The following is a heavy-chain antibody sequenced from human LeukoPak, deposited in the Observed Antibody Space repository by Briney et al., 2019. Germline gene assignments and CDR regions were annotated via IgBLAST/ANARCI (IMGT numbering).Heavy chain of an antibody. CDR3: ARPRRYSSSWYGPFDY. CDR1: GGSFSGYY. J-gene: IGHJ4*02. D-gene: IGHD6-13*01. CDR2: INHSGST. Sequence: SETLSLTCAVYGGSFSGYYWSWIRQPPGEGLEWIGEINHSGSTNYNPSLKSRVTISVDTSKNQFSLKLSSVTAADTAVYYCARPRRYSSSWYGPFDYWGQGTLVTVSS. V-gene: IGHV4-34*01.